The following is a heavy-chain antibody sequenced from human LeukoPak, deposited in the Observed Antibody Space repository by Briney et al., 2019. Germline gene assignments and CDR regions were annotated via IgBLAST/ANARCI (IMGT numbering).Heavy chain of an antibody. CDR2: IYPGDSDT. Sequence: GESLKISCKGSGYIFTSYWIGWVRQMPGKGLEWMGIIYPGDSDTRYSPSFQGQVTISADKSISTAYLQWSSLKASDTAMYYCARHVSIAAAGTDLDYWGQGTLVTVSS. D-gene: IGHD6-13*01. J-gene: IGHJ4*02. CDR3: ARHVSIAAAGTDLDY. V-gene: IGHV5-51*01. CDR1: GYIFTSYW.